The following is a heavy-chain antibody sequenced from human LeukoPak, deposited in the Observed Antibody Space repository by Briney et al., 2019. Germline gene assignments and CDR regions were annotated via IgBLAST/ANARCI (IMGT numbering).Heavy chain of an antibody. CDR3: ARGSGAVLLWFGEFPNFDY. J-gene: IGHJ4*02. Sequence: ASVKVSCKASGYTFTSYGISWVRQAPGQGLEWMGWISAYNGNTNYAQKLQGRVTMTTDTSTSTAYMELRSLRSDDTAVYYCARGSGAVLLWFGEFPNFDYWGQGTLVTVSS. CDR2: ISAYNGNT. CDR1: GYTFTSYG. V-gene: IGHV1-18*01. D-gene: IGHD3-10*01.